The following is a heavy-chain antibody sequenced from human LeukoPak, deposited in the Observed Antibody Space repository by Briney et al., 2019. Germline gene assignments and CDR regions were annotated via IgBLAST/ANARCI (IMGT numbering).Heavy chain of an antibody. V-gene: IGHV4-34*01. D-gene: IGHD2-15*01. CDR3: ARVIYCSGGSCAPYYFDY. CDR1: GGSFSGYY. CDR2: INHSGST. Sequence: PSETLSLTCAVYGGSFSGYYWSWIRQPPGKGLEWIGEINHSGSTNYNPSLKSRVTISVDTSKNQFSLKLSSVTAADTAVYYCARVIYCSGGSCAPYYFDYWGQGTLVTVSS. J-gene: IGHJ4*02.